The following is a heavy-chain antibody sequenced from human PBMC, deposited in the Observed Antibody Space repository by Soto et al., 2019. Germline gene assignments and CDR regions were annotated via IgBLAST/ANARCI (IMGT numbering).Heavy chain of an antibody. V-gene: IGHV4-59*12. Sequence: SETLSLTCTVSGGSISSYYWSWIRQPPGKGLEWIGYIYYSGKTYYNPSLKSRVTISVDTSKNQFSLKLSSVTAADTAVYYCARSVDPWGQGTLVTVSS. CDR2: IYYSGKT. CDR1: GGSISSYY. CDR3: ARSVDP. J-gene: IGHJ5*02.